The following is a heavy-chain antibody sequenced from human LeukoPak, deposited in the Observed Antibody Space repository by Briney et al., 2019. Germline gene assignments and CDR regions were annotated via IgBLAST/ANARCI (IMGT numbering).Heavy chain of an antibody. J-gene: IGHJ5*02. CDR3: ARDYDFWSGNNWFDP. Sequence: ASVKVSCKASGYTFTGHYMHWVRQAPGQGLEWMGRINPNSGGTNYAQKFQGRVTMTRDTSISTAYMELSRLRSDDTAVYYCARDYDFWSGNNWFDPWGQGTLVTVSS. CDR1: GYTFTGHY. D-gene: IGHD3-3*01. CDR2: INPNSGGT. V-gene: IGHV1-2*06.